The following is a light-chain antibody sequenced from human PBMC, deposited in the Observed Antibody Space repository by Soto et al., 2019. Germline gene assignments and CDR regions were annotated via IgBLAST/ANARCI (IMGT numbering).Light chain of an antibody. CDR1: SSNIGAGYV. Sequence: QSALTQPPSVSGAPGQRVTISCTGSSSNIGAGYVVHWYQQLPGTAPKLLIYGNSNRPSGVPDRFSGSKSGTSASLAITGLQAEDEADYYCQSYDSSLSGSRVFGNGTKVTVL. J-gene: IGLJ1*01. CDR3: QSYDSSLSGSRV. CDR2: GNS. V-gene: IGLV1-40*01.